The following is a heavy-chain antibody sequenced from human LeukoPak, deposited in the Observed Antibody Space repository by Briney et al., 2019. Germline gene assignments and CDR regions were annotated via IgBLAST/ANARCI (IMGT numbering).Heavy chain of an antibody. V-gene: IGHV4-30-2*01. Sequence: SETLSLTCAVSGGSISSGGYSWSWIRQPPGKGLEWIGYIYHSGSTYYNPSLKSRVTISVDTSNNQFSLNLNSLTAADTAVYYCARGPHPGYNYYQNWYFDLWGRGTLVTVSS. CDR1: GGSISSGGYS. CDR2: IYHSGST. D-gene: IGHD5-18*01. CDR3: ARGPHPGYNYYQNWYFDL. J-gene: IGHJ2*01.